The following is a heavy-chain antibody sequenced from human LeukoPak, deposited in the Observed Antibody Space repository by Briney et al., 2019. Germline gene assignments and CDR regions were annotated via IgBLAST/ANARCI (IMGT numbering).Heavy chain of an antibody. Sequence: PGGSLRLSCAASGFTFSNAWMSWVRQAPGKGLEWFGRIKSKTDGGTTDYAAPVKGRFTISRDDSKNTLYLQMNSLKTEDTAVYYCTTDAMVRGGDYWGQGTLVTVS. J-gene: IGHJ4*02. D-gene: IGHD3-10*01. CDR2: IKSKTDGGTT. V-gene: IGHV3-15*01. CDR1: GFTFSNAW. CDR3: TTDAMVRGGDY.